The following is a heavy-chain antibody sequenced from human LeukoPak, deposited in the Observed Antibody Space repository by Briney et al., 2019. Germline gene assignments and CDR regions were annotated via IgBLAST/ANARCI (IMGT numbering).Heavy chain of an antibody. J-gene: IGHJ6*02. CDR1: GYTFTSYG. Sequence: GASVKVSCKASGYTFTSYGISWVRQAPGQGLEWMGWISVYNGNTNYAQKLQGRVTMTTDTSTSTAYMELRSLRSDDTAVYYCARVCGDCYVPGSGMDVWGQGTSVTVSS. V-gene: IGHV1-18*01. D-gene: IGHD2-21*02. CDR3: ARVCGDCYVPGSGMDV. CDR2: ISVYNGNT.